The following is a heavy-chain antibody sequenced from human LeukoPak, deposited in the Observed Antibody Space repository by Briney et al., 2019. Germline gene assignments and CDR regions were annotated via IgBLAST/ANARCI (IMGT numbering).Heavy chain of an antibody. J-gene: IGHJ6*02. CDR3: ARGEVVVVPAATYYYYYGMDV. Sequence: TSSETLSLTCTVSGGSISSSNYYRNWIRQPPGKELEWIGYISYSGSTNYNPSLKSRVTISVDTSKNQFSLMLSSVTAADTAVYYCARGEVVVVPAATYYYYYGMDVWGRGTTVTVSS. D-gene: IGHD2-2*01. CDR2: ISYSGST. CDR1: GGSISSSNYY. V-gene: IGHV4-61*05.